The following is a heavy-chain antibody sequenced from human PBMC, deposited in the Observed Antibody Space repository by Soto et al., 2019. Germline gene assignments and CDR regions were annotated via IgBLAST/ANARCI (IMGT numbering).Heavy chain of an antibody. D-gene: IGHD1-26*01. V-gene: IGHV1-46*01. Sequence: QVQLVQSGAEVKKPGASVKVSCKASGYTFTSYYMHWVRQAPGQGLEWMGIINPSGGSTSYAQKFQGRVTMTRDTSTSTVYMDLSILRSEDTAVYYCPTAMVGATPLDYWGQGTLVTVSS. J-gene: IGHJ4*02. CDR3: PTAMVGATPLDY. CDR2: INPSGGST. CDR1: GYTFTSYY.